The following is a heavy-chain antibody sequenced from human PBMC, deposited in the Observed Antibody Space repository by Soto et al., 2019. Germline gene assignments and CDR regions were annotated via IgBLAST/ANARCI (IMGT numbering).Heavy chain of an antibody. Sequence: PSETLSLTCSVSGGSIRSGDYYWSWNRQTPERGLEWCGYVHYSGNTFYNPSLKSRATISLDTSRNQFSLNLSSVTAADSAVYYCAREIMAADHFDYWGQGALVTVSS. V-gene: IGHV4-30-4*01. J-gene: IGHJ4*02. CDR2: VHYSGNT. CDR3: AREIMAADHFDY. CDR1: GGSIRSGDYY. D-gene: IGHD6-13*01.